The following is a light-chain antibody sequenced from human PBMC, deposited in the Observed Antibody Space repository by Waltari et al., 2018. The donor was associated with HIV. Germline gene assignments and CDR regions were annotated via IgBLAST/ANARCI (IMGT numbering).Light chain of an antibody. J-gene: IGLJ3*02. CDR1: SRDVGGYNI. CDR3: CSYAGGSSSV. CDR2: EVN. V-gene: IGLV2-23*02. Sequence: QSALIQPASVSGSPGQSITISCTGTSRDVGGYNIFSWYQQYPGKAPKVMIYEVNKRPSGISNRFSGSKSGNTASLTISGLQPEDEADYYCCSYAGGSSSVFGGGTKLTVL.